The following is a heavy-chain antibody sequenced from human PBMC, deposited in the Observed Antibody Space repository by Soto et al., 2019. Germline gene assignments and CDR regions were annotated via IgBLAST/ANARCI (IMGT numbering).Heavy chain of an antibody. CDR3: ARHYCRGGSCYLDY. V-gene: IGHV4-59*08. J-gene: IGHJ4*02. CDR1: GDSISSYY. CDR2: IYHSGST. Sequence: QVQLQESGPGLVKPSETLSLTCTVSGDSISSYYWSWIRQPPGKGLEWIGNIYHSGSTNYSPSLKSRVTISVDTSENQFSLKLTYVTAADTAVYSCARHYCRGGSCYLDYWGQGTLVPVSS. D-gene: IGHD2-15*01.